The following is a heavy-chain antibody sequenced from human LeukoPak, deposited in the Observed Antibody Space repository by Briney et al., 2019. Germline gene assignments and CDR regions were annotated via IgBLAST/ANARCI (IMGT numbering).Heavy chain of an antibody. D-gene: IGHD2-2*01. CDR3: ARGGGGYCSSTSCMGFIYDAFDI. J-gene: IGHJ3*02. V-gene: IGHV4-59*12. Sequence: PSETLSLTCTVSGGSISSYYWSWIRQPPGKGLEGIGYIYYSGSTNYNPSLKSRVTMSVDTSKNQFSLKLSSVTAADTAVYYCARGGGGYCSSTSCMGFIYDAFDIWGQGTMVTVSS. CDR1: GGSISSYY. CDR2: IYYSGST.